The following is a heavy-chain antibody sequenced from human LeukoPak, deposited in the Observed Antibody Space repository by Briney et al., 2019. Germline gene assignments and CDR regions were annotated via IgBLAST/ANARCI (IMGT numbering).Heavy chain of an antibody. Sequence: GGSLRLSCAASGFTFSSYAMHWVRQAPGKGLEWVAVISYDGSNKYYADSVKGRFTISRDNSKNTLYLQMNSLRAEDTAVYYCARVIGGGVDYWGQGTLVTVSS. CDR3: ARVIGGGVDY. J-gene: IGHJ4*02. CDR1: GFTFSSYA. D-gene: IGHD3-10*01. V-gene: IGHV3-30*04. CDR2: ISYDGSNK.